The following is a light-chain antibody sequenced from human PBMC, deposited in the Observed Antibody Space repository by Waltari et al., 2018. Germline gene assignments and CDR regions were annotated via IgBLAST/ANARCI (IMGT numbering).Light chain of an antibody. Sequence: QAALTQSPSVSGSPGQSVTISCTGTSSDIGGYNRVSWYQQHPGKAPKHMIYEVSKRPSWLSDRFSGSKSGNTASLTISGLQAEDEADYYCGSYASSSPYIFGGGTRLTVL. CDR2: EVS. V-gene: IGLV2-14*01. CDR1: SSDIGGYNR. J-gene: IGLJ2*01. CDR3: GSYASSSPYI.